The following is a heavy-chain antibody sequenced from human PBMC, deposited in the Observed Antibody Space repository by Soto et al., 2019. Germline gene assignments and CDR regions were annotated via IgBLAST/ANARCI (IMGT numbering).Heavy chain of an antibody. CDR1: EFTICHRV. J-gene: IGHJ4*02. CDR3: TTGLSNGYYNFDY. CDR2: IKGEADGGTT. D-gene: IGHD3-22*01. V-gene: IGHV3-15*01. Sequence: PGLSRRLAVAASEFTICHRVMSLVRQAPGKGLEGVGRIKGEADGGTTDYAAPVKGRITISRDHSKDTLYLQMNSLKTEDTAVYYCTTGLSNGYYNFDYWGQGT.